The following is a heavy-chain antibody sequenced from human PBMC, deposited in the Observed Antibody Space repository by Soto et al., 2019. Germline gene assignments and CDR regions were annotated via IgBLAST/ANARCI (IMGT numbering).Heavy chain of an antibody. CDR1: GYNFNTFD. Sequence: WASVKVSCKASGYNFNTFDIYWVRQATGHGLEWMGWMNPNSGNTGYAQELRGRVTMTRNTSTNTAYMELRSLRDDDTAVYYCARDLHGSGSYYTDYWGPGTLVTVSS. CDR2: MNPNSGNT. D-gene: IGHD3-10*01. CDR3: ARDLHGSGSYYTDY. J-gene: IGHJ4*02. V-gene: IGHV1-8*02.